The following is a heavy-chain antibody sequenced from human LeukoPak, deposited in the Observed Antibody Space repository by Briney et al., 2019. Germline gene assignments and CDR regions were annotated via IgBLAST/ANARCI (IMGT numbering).Heavy chain of an antibody. J-gene: IGHJ5*02. Sequence: GGSLRLSCAASGFTLSSYAMSWVRQAPGKGLEWVSAISGSGSGSSTYYADCVKGRFTISRDNSKNTLYLQMNSLRAEDTAVYYCAKGVQQLVGSWFDPWGQGTLVTVSS. D-gene: IGHD6-13*01. CDR3: AKGVQQLVGSWFDP. V-gene: IGHV3-23*01. CDR2: ISGSGSGSST. CDR1: GFTLSSYA.